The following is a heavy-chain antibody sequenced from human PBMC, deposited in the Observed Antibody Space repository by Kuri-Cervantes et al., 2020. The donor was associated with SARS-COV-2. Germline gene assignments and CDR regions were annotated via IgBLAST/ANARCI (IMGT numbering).Heavy chain of an antibody. J-gene: IGHJ6*02. Sequence: GGSLRLSCAASGFTFSSYAMSWVRQAPGKGLEWVSAISGSGGSTYYADSVKGRFTISRDNSKNTLYLQMNSLRAEDTAVYYCAKDPRGYSYSDYYYGMDVWGQGTTVTVSS. CDR3: AKDPRGYSYSDYYYGMDV. CDR2: ISGSGGST. D-gene: IGHD5-18*01. CDR1: GFTFSSYA. V-gene: IGHV3-23*01.